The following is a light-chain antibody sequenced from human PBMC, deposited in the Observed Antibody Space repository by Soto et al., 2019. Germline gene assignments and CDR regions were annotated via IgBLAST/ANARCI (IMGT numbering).Light chain of an antibody. CDR2: GAS. Sequence: EIVMTQSPATLSVSPGERATLSCRASQSVSSNLAWYQQIPGQAPRLLIYGASTRATGIPARFSGSGSGTEFTLTISSLQSKDFAVYYCQQYNNWPTWTFGQGTKVEIK. J-gene: IGKJ1*01. CDR1: QSVSSN. CDR3: QQYNNWPTWT. V-gene: IGKV3-15*01.